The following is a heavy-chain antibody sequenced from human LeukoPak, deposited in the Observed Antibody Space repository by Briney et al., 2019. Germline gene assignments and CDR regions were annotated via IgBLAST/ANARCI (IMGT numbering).Heavy chain of an antibody. CDR2: INSDGSAT. J-gene: IGHJ6*02. Sequence: GGSLRLSCAASGFPFSSYWMHWVRQVPGKGLLWVSRINSDGSATIYADSVRGRFTISRDNAKNTLYLQMSGLRVEDTAVYHCASDSPYYGMEVWGQGTTVTVSS. V-gene: IGHV3-74*01. CDR1: GFPFSSYW. CDR3: ASDSPYYGMEV.